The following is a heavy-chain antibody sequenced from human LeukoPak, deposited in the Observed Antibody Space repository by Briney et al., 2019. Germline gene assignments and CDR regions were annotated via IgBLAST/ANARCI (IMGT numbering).Heavy chain of an antibody. CDR3: ARGAYGDYVGDAFDI. CDR2: IYTSGST. J-gene: IGHJ3*02. Sequence: SETLSLTCTVSGDSISSSYWGWIRQPAGKGLEWIGRIYTSGSTNYNPSLKSRVTMSVDTSKNQFSLKLSSVTAADTAVYYCARGAYGDYVGDAFDIWGQGTMVTVSS. D-gene: IGHD4-17*01. CDR1: GDSISSSY. V-gene: IGHV4-4*07.